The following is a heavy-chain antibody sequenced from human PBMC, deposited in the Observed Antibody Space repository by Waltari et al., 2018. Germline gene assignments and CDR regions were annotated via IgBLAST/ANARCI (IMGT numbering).Heavy chain of an antibody. CDR2: IYSAGRST. CDR3: AHDLGIHSSESAPFDC. V-gene: IGHV3-23*03. Sequence: LLESGGGLVQPGGSLRLSCAASGCTFSNFAMSWVRQAPGKGLGWVSIIYSAGRSTYYADSVKGRFTISRDDSKNPLYLDMNSLRAEDTAIYYCAHDLGIHSSESAPFDCWGQGTMVTVSS. D-gene: IGHD6-25*01. J-gene: IGHJ4*02. CDR1: GCTFSNFA.